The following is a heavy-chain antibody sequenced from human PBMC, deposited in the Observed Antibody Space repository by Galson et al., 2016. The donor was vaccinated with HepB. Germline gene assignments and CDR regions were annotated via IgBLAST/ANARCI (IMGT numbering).Heavy chain of an antibody. CDR2: IKQDGSQT. CDR3: ARESVAALGGAFDI. V-gene: IGHV3-7*01. CDR1: GFTFRNHW. Sequence: SLRLSCAASGFTFRNHWMDWVRQAPGKGLEWVANIKQDGSQTHYLDSVKGRFTISRDNAKNTLYLQMNSLRAEDTAVYHCARESVAALGGAFDIWGQGTMVTVSS. J-gene: IGHJ3*02. D-gene: IGHD6-19*01.